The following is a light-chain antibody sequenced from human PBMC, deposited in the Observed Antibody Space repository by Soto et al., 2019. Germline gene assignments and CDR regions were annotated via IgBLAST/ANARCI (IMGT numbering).Light chain of an antibody. CDR1: SRDVGGYNY. CDR3: FSYTSSSTYV. Sequence: QSALTQPASVSGSPGQSTTISCTGTSRDVGGYNYVSWYQQHPGKVPKLILYEVTNRPSGISDRFSGSKSGNTASLTIPGLQSDDEADYYCFSYTSSSTYVFGIGTKVTVL. J-gene: IGLJ1*01. V-gene: IGLV2-14*03. CDR2: EVT.